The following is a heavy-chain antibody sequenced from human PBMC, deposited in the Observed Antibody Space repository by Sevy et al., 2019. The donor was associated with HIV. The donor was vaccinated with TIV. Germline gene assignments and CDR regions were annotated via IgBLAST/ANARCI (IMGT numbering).Heavy chain of an antibody. CDR1: GFTFSNHA. J-gene: IGHJ6*02. V-gene: IGHV3-23*01. D-gene: IGHD2-8*02. CDR3: AKVQAWSGGYYGLDV. Sequence: GGSLRLSCKTSGFTFSNHAMSWVRQAPGKGLEWVSHISGGGGTYDADPVKGRFAISRDNPKNTLYLQLNSLRAEDTAVYYCAKVQAWSGGYYGLDVWGQGTTVTVSS. CDR2: ISGGGGT.